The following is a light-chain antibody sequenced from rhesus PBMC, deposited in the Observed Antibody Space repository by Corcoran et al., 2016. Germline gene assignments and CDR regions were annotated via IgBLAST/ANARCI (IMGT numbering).Light chain of an antibody. CDR1: QSVSSS. V-gene: IGKV3-53*02. J-gene: IGKJ4*01. CDR2: GAS. Sequence: QVILTQSPATLSLSPGERATLSCRASQSVSSSLAWYQQKPGQAPRRLIYGASSRATGIPDRFSGSGSGTEVTLTISRLETEDFAVYYCQKYSSSPTFGGGTKVEIK. CDR3: QKYSSSPT.